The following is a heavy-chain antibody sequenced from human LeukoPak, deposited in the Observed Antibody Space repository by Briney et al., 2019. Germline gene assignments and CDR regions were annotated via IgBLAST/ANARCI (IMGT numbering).Heavy chain of an antibody. CDR2: ISYDGSNK. Sequence: GRSLRLSCAASGFTLSSYGMHWVRQAPGKGLEWVAVISYDGSNKYYADSVKGRFTISRDNSKNTLYLQMNSLRAEDTAVYYCAKGGYFDWLFPDYWGQGTLVTVSS. V-gene: IGHV3-30*18. CDR1: GFTLSSYG. CDR3: AKGGYFDWLFPDY. D-gene: IGHD3-9*01. J-gene: IGHJ4*02.